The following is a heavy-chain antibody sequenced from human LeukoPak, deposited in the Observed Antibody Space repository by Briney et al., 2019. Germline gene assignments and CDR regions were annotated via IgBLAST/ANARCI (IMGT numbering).Heavy chain of an antibody. CDR2: INHSGST. CDR3: ALVWNSYYYGMDV. CDR1: GGSFSGYY. D-gene: IGHD1/OR15-1a*01. Sequence: SETLSLTCAVYGGSFSGYYWSWIRQPPGKGLEWIGEINHSGSTNYNPPLKSRVTISVDTSKNQFSLKLSSVTAADTAVYYCALVWNSYYYGMDVWGQGTTVTVSS. V-gene: IGHV4-34*01. J-gene: IGHJ6*02.